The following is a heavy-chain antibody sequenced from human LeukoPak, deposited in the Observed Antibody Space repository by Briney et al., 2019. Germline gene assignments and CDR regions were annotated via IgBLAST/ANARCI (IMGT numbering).Heavy chain of an antibody. CDR1: GFTFRSFG. CDR2: ISGSGGST. V-gene: IGHV3-23*01. Sequence: GGSLRLSCAASGFTFRSFGMNWVRQAPGKGLEWVSAISGSGGSTYYADSVKGRFTISRDNSKNTLYLQMNSLRAEDTAVYYCAKDRGAAAGAEAPDYWGQGTLVTVSS. J-gene: IGHJ4*02. D-gene: IGHD6-13*01. CDR3: AKDRGAAAGAEAPDY.